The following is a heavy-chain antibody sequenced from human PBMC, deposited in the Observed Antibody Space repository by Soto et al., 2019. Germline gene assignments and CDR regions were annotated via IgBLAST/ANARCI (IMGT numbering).Heavy chain of an antibody. CDR2: IYYSGST. D-gene: IGHD5-18*01. V-gene: IGHV4-39*01. J-gene: IGHJ6*02. CDR1: GGSISSSSYY. Sequence: QLQLQESGPGLVKPSETLSLTCTVSGGSISSSSYYWGWIRQPPGKGLEWIGNIYYSGSTYYNPSLKSRVTISVDKSKNQFSLKLSSVTAADTAVYYCARTNKGMGNGYYGMDVWGQGTTVIVSS. CDR3: ARTNKGMGNGYYGMDV.